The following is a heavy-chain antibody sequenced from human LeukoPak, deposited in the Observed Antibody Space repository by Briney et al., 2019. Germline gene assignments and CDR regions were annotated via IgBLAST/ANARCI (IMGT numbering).Heavy chain of an antibody. CDR2: ISAYNGNT. Sequence: ASVKVSCNASGYTFTSYGISWVRHAPGQGLEWMGWISAYNGNTNYAQKLQGRVTMTTDTSTSTAYMELRSLRSDDTAVYYCARGTRGVNSPYFDYWGQGTLVTVSS. D-gene: IGHD4-23*01. J-gene: IGHJ4*02. CDR3: ARGTRGVNSPYFDY. V-gene: IGHV1-18*01. CDR1: GYTFTSYG.